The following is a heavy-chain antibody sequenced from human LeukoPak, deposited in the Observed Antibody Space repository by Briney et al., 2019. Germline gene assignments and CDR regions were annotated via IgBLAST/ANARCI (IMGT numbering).Heavy chain of an antibody. CDR2: IYYSGST. Sequence: KPSETLSLTCTVSGGSISSYYWSWLRQPPGKGLEWIGYIYYSGSTNYNPSLKSRVTISVDTSKNQFSLKLSSVTAADTAVYYCARASYYYGSGIDYWGQGTLVTVSS. V-gene: IGHV4-59*01. CDR1: GGSISSYY. D-gene: IGHD3-10*01. CDR3: ARASYYYGSGIDY. J-gene: IGHJ4*02.